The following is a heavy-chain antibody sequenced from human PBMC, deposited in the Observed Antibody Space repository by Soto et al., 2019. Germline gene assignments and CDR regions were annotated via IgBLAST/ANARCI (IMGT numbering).Heavy chain of an antibody. CDR2: IYYSGST. J-gene: IGHJ4*02. D-gene: IGHD3-10*01. Sequence: PSETLSLTCNVSGASISNYFWNWIRQSPGKGLEWIGYIYYSGSTYYNPSLKNRVTISVDTSKRQFSLKLSSVTAADTAVYYCVASGSSGQFEHWCQGILVTVS. CDR3: VASGSSGQFEH. V-gene: IGHV4-59*01. CDR1: GASISNYF.